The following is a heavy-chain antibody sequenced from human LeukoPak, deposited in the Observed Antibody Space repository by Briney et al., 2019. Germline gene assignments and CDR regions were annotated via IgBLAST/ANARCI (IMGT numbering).Heavy chain of an antibody. D-gene: IGHD5-12*01. CDR2: INHSGST. CDR1: GVSFSGYY. CDR3: ARNGVVATAYYYYYMDV. J-gene: IGHJ6*03. V-gene: IGHV4-34*01. Sequence: SETLSLTCAVYGVSFSGYYWSWIRQPPGKGLEWIGEINHSGSTNYNPSLKSRVTISVDTSKSQFSLKLRSVTAADTAVYYCARNGVVATAYYYYYMDVWGKGTTVTVSS.